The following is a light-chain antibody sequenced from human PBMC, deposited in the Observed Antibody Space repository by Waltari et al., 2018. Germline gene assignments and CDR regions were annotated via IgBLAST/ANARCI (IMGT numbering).Light chain of an antibody. J-gene: IGLJ2*01. CDR3: TSFTYRTTLV. CDR1: NRDVGGYNQ. Sequence: QSALTQPASVSGSPGPSITLPCPGTNRDVGGYNQVSWYQYLPGKAPKLLIYDVTKRPSGVSDRFSGSRSGATASLTISGLQAEDEADYYCTSFTYRTTLVFGGGTKLAVL. V-gene: IGLV2-14*03. CDR2: DVT.